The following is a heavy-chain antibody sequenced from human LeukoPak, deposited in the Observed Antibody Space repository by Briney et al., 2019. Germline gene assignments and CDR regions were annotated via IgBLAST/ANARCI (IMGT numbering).Heavy chain of an antibody. Sequence: SVKVSCKASGGTFSTYAFNWVRQAPGQGLERVGGIIPMFSATNYARKFQGRATITADESTSTAYLELSSLKSEDTAIFYCATPTVTNRYFYYMDVWGKGTTVTVSS. D-gene: IGHD4-11*01. V-gene: IGHV1-69*01. J-gene: IGHJ6*03. CDR3: ATPTVTNRYFYYMDV. CDR1: GGTFSTYA. CDR2: IIPMFSAT.